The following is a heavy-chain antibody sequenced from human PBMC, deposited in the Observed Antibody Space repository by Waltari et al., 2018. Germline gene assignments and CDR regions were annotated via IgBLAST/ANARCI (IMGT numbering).Heavy chain of an antibody. CDR3: AGSYGSGRGNWFDP. CDR1: GGSISSYY. CDR2: IYYSGST. D-gene: IGHD3-10*01. J-gene: IGHJ5*02. V-gene: IGHV4-59*01. Sequence: QVQLQESGPGLVKPSETLSLTCTVSGGSISSYYWSWIRPPPGKGLEWIGYIYYSGSTNYNPSLKSRVTISVDTSKNQFSLKLSSVTAADTAVYYCAGSYGSGRGNWFDPWGQGTLVTVSS.